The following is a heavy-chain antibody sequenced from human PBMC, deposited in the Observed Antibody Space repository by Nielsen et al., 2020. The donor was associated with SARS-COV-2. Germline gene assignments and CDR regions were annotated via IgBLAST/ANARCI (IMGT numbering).Heavy chain of an antibody. J-gene: IGHJ6*02. Sequence: GESLKISCAASGFTFSSYSMNWVRQAPGKGLEWVSAISGSGGSTYYADSVKGRFTISRDNSKNTLYLQMNSLRAEDTAVYYCARDGGIDYGMDVWGQGTTVTVSS. CDR3: ARDGGIDYGMDV. V-gene: IGHV3-23*01. CDR1: GFTFSSYS. CDR2: ISGSGGST.